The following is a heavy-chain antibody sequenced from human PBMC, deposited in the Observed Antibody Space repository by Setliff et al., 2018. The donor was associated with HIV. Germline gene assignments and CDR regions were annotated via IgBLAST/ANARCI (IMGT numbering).Heavy chain of an antibody. CDR2: ISASNGQT. Sequence: ASVKVSCKASGYRFTSYHISWVRQAPGQGLEWLGRISASNGQTDYGHNYQGRLSMTTDSSTTIAYMELASLRIDDTAVYYCARDVAYTGYNSDSWGQGTLVTVSS. CDR3: ARDVAYTGYNSDS. CDR1: GYRFTSYH. D-gene: IGHD5-18*01. V-gene: IGHV1-18*01. J-gene: IGHJ5*01.